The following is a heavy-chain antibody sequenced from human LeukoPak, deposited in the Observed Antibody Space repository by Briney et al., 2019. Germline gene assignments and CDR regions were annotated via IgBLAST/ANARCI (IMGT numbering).Heavy chain of an antibody. CDR3: ARVPGLLALYYYDSSGFFDY. J-gene: IGHJ4*02. CDR2: IYYSGST. CDR1: GGSIGSGGYY. D-gene: IGHD3-22*01. Sequence: SETLSLTCTVSGGSIGSGGYYWSWIRQHPRKGLEWIGYIYYSGSTYYNPSLKSRVTISVDTSKNQFSLKLSSVTAADTAVYYCARVPGLLALYYYDSSGFFDYWGQGTLVTVSS. V-gene: IGHV4-31*03.